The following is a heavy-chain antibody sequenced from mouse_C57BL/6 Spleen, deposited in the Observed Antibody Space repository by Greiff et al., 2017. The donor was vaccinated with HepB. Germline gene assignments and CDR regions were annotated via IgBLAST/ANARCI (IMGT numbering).Heavy chain of an antibody. CDR2: INPNNGGT. V-gene: IGHV1-26*01. D-gene: IGHD3-2*02. CDR1: GYTFTDYY. Sequence: VQLKQSGPELVKPGASVKISCKASGYTFTDYYMNWVKQSHGKSLEWIGDINPNNGGTSYNQKFKGKATLTVDKSSSTAYMALRSLTSEDSAVYYCARHAAQAYYFDYWGQGTTLTVSS. CDR3: ARHAAQAYYFDY. J-gene: IGHJ2*01.